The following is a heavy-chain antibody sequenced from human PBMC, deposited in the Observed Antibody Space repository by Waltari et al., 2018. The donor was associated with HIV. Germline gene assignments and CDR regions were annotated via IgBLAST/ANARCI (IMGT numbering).Heavy chain of an antibody. Sequence: QVQLQESGPGLVKPSETLSLTCTVSGGSISSYYWSWIRQPPGKGLEWIGYISYSGSTNYNPSLKSRVTISVDTSKNQFSLKLSSVTAADTAVYYCARVYDSSGYRYWYFDLWGRGTLVTVSS. CDR1: GGSISSYY. V-gene: IGHV4-59*01. CDR2: ISYSGST. D-gene: IGHD3-22*01. J-gene: IGHJ2*01. CDR3: ARVYDSSGYRYWYFDL.